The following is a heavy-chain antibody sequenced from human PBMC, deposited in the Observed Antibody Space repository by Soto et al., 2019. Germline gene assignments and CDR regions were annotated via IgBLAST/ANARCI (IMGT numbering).Heavy chain of an antibody. CDR3: AIAGVEYCSGGSGIDFDY. V-gene: IGHV4-31*03. CDR1: GGSISSGGYY. D-gene: IGHD2-15*01. CDR2: IYYSGST. J-gene: IGHJ4*02. Sequence: SETLSLTCTVSGGSISSGGYYWSWLRKHPGQGLEWIGYIYYSGSTYYKPSRTSRVTRSVDTSKSQFSMELSSVTAADTAGYYCAIAGVEYCSGGSGIDFDYGGQGTLVTVSS.